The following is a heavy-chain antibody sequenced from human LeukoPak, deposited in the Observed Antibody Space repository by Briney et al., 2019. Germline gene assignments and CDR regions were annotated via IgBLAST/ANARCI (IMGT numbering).Heavy chain of an antibody. CDR1: GGSISSYY. J-gene: IGHJ4*02. Sequence: SETLSLTCTVSGGSISSYYWSWIRQPPVKGLEWIGYIYYTGSTNYNPSLKSRVTISVDTSKNQFSLNLSSVTAADTAVYYCARSDCSGGSCYGKIFDYWGQGTLVTVSS. CDR3: ARSDCSGGSCYGKIFDY. D-gene: IGHD2-15*01. V-gene: IGHV4-59*01. CDR2: IYYTGST.